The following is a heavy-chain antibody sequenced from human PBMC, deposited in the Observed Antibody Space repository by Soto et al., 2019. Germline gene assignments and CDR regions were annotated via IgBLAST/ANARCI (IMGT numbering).Heavy chain of an antibody. CDR3: ARYAVCARFSNYYYGMDV. CDR1: GGTFSSYA. Sequence: SVKVSCKASGGTFSSYAISWARQAPGQGLEWMGGIIPIFGTANYAQKFQGRVTITADESTSTAYMELSSLRSEDTAVYYCARYAVCARFSNYYYGMDVWGQGTTVTVSS. CDR2: IIPIFGTA. D-gene: IGHD2-8*01. V-gene: IGHV1-69*13. J-gene: IGHJ6*02.